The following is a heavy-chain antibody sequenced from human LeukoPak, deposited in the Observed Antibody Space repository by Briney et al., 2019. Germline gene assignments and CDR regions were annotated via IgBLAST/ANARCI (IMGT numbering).Heavy chain of an antibody. J-gene: IGHJ4*02. Sequence: SETLSLTCTVSRDSISGYSWSWIRQSPGGGLEWIGYIYYSGDTAYNPSLRSRVTMSVDTSKNQLSLQMRSMTTADTAVYYCARDGYSGSDALWGQGTLVTVSS. V-gene: IGHV4-59*01. D-gene: IGHD5-12*01. CDR1: RDSISGYS. CDR3: ARDGYSGSDAL. CDR2: IYYSGDT.